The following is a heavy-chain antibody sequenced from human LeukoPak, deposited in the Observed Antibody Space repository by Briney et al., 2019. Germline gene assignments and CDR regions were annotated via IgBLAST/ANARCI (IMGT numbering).Heavy chain of an antibody. D-gene: IGHD3-22*01. CDR1: GYSIRSGHY. Sequence: SETLSLTCAVSGYSIRSGHYWSWIRQSPGKGLEWIGRTNHSGITEYNPSLKSRVTLSVDTSKNQFSLQLRSVTAADRALYYCARSGDYIKEGFDYWGQGTQVTVSS. J-gene: IGHJ4*02. CDR2: TNHSGIT. CDR3: ARSGDYIKEGFDY. V-gene: IGHV4-38-2*01.